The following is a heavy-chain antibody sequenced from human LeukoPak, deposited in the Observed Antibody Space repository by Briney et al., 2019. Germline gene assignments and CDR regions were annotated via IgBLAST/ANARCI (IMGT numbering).Heavy chain of an antibody. CDR2: IYPGDSDT. Sequence: GESLKISCKGSGYSFTSYWIGWVRQMPGKGLEWMGIIYPGDSDTRYSPSFQGQVTISADKSISTAYLQWSSLKASDTAMYYCARPISSGWYPDAFDIWGQGTMVTVSS. V-gene: IGHV5-51*01. J-gene: IGHJ3*02. CDR1: GYSFTSYW. D-gene: IGHD6-19*01. CDR3: ARPISSGWYPDAFDI.